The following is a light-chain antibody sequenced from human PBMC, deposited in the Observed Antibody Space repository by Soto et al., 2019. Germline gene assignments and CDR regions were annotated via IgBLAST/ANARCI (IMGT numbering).Light chain of an antibody. J-gene: IGKJ2*01. CDR3: QQYNNWPLYT. V-gene: IGKV3D-15*01. Sequence: EIVMTQSPATLSVSPGERATISCRASQSVNSNLDWYQQKPGQAPKLLIYGASTRPTGIPARFSGSGSGTEFTLTISSLQSEDFAVYYCQQYNNWPLYTFGQGTKLEIK. CDR2: GAS. CDR1: QSVNSN.